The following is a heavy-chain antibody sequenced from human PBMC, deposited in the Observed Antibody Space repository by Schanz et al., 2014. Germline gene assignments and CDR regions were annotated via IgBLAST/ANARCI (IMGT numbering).Heavy chain of an antibody. Sequence: QVQLVQSGAEVRKPGSSVRVSCKASGGTFTSYAFSWVRQAPGQGLEWMGRIGGSDGNTNFAQKLGRVTMTTDTSTSTVYMELRSLTSDDSAVYYCARDRDQWDGNYLDYWGQGTLVTVSS. CDR2: IGGSDGNT. V-gene: IGHV1-18*01. CDR1: GGTFTSYA. J-gene: IGHJ4*02. D-gene: IGHD1-26*01. CDR3: ARDRDQWDGNYLDY.